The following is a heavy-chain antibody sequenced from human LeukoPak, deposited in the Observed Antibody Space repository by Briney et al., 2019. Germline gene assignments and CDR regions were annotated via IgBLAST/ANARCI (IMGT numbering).Heavy chain of an antibody. CDR1: GGSFSGYY. J-gene: IGHJ6*03. CDR3: ARRSWGVVIPYYYYYMDV. CDR2: INHSRST. V-gene: IGHV4-34*01. D-gene: IGHD3-3*01. Sequence: PSETLSLTCAVNGGSFSGYYWSWIRQPPGKGLEWIGEINHSRSTNYNPSLKSRVTISVDTSKNQFSLKLSSVTAADTAVYYCARRSWGVVIPYYYYYMDVWGEGTTVTVSS.